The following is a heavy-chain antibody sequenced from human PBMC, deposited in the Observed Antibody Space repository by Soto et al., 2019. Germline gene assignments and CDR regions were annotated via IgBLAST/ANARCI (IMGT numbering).Heavy chain of an antibody. D-gene: IGHD5-18*01. CDR1: GGSFSSYH. CDR3: ARGYDTALAPIF. CDR2: INHLTTT. Sequence: NPSETRSLTCAVYGGSFSSYHWSWISQTPGKGLEWIGEINHLTTTNYNPSLKSRVIISLDTPKNQFSLKLSSVTAADTAVYYCARGYDTALAPIFWGQGILVTVSS. J-gene: IGHJ4*02. V-gene: IGHV4-34*01.